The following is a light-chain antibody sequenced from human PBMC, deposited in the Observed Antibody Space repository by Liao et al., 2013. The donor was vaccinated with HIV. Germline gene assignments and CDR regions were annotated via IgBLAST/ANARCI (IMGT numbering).Light chain of an antibody. CDR2: YHS. V-gene: IGLV3-21*01. Sequence: SYVLTQPPSVSVAPGKTARITCGGNNIGSKSVHWYQQKPGQAPVLVIYYHSDRPSGIPERFSGSNSGNTATLTISRVEAGDEADYYCQAWDSSTAYVVFGGGTKLTVL. J-gene: IGLJ2*01. CDR3: QAWDSSTAYVV. CDR1: NIGSKS.